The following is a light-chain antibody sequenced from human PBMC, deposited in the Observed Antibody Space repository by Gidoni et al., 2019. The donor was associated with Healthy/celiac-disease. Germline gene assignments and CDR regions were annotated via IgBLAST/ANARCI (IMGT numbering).Light chain of an antibody. CDR2: GKN. V-gene: IGLV3-19*01. J-gene: IGLJ1*01. CDR1: SLRSYY. CDR3: NSRDSSGNLPA. Sequence: SSELTQDPAVSVALGQTVRITCQGDSLRSYYASWYQQKPGQAPVLVIYGKNNRPSGIPDRFSGSSSGNTASLTITGAQAEDEADYYCNSRDSSGNLPAFGTGTKVTVL.